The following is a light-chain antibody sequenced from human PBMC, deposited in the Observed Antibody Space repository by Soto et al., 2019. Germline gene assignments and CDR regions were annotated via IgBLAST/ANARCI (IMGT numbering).Light chain of an antibody. CDR3: QQYGSSLFT. CDR2: GAS. V-gene: IGKV3-20*01. CDR1: QSVSSSY. J-gene: IGKJ3*01. Sequence: EIAMTQSPATLSVSPGERATLSCRASQSVSSSYLAWYQQKPGQAPRLLIYGASSRATGIPDRFSGSGSGTDFTLTISRLEPEDFAVYYCQQYGSSLFTFGPGTKVDIK.